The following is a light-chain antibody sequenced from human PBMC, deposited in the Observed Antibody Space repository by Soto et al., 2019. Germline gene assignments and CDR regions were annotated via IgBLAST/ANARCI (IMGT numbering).Light chain of an antibody. CDR2: EGS. CDR3: CADAGSSTFEV. J-gene: IGLJ1*01. CDR1: SSDVGSYNL. V-gene: IGLV2-23*03. Sequence: QSALTQPASVSGSPGQSITISCTGTSSDVGSYNLVSWYQQHPGKAPKLMIYEGSKRPSGVSNRFSGSKSGNTASLTISGLQAEDEADYYGCADAGSSTFEVFGTGTKLTVL.